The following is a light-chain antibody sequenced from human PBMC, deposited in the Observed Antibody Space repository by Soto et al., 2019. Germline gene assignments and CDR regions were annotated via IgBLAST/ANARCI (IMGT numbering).Light chain of an antibody. CDR1: SSDVGNYNF. CDR2: EGG. CDR3: CSYAGTGTFL. J-gene: IGLJ3*02. Sequence: QSALTQPASVSGSPGQSITISCTGTSSDVGNYNFVSWYQHHPGKAPKLMIYEGGKRPSGVSSRFSGSKSGNTASLTISGLQAEDEADYYCCSYAGTGTFLFGGGTQLTVL. V-gene: IGLV2-23*03.